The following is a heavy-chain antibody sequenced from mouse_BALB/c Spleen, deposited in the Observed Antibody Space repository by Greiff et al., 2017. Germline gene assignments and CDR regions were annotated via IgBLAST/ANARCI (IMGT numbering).Heavy chain of an antibody. J-gene: IGHJ2*01. V-gene: IGHV5-12-1*01. CDR1: GFAFSSYD. D-gene: IGHD1-1*01. CDR3: ARQLRYFDY. Sequence: EVKLVESGGGLVKPGGSLKLSCAASGFAFSSYDMSWVRQTPEKRLEWVAYISSGGGSTYYPDTVKGRFTISRDNAKNTLYLQMSSLKSEDTAMYYCARQLRYFDYWGQGTTLTVSS. CDR2: ISSGGGST.